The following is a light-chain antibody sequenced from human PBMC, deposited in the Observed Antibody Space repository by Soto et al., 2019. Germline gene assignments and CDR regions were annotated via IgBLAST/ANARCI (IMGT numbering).Light chain of an antibody. CDR1: QSVLYSSNNKNY. CDR2: WAS. CDR3: QQYYSTPPT. Sequence: DIVMTQSPDSLAVSLGERATINCKSSQSVLYSSNNKNYLAWYQQKPGQPPKLLIYWASTRESGVPDRFSGSGSGTDFTLTISSLQAEDVAVYDCQQYYSTPPTVGPGTKVYIK. V-gene: IGKV4-1*01. J-gene: IGKJ3*01.